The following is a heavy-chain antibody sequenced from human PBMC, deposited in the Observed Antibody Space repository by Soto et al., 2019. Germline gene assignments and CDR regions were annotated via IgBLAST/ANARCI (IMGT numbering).Heavy chain of an antibody. CDR3: ARDRDYYGSGSSFDY. J-gene: IGHJ4*02. Sequence: QVQLVQSGAEVKKPGASVKVSCKASGYTFTSYYMHWVRQAPGQGLEWMGIINPSGGSTSYAQKFQRRVTMNRDTSTSTVYMELSSLSSEDTAVYYCARDRDYYGSGSSFDYWGQGTLVTVSS. CDR2: INPSGGST. V-gene: IGHV1-46*01. D-gene: IGHD3-10*01. CDR1: GYTFTSYY.